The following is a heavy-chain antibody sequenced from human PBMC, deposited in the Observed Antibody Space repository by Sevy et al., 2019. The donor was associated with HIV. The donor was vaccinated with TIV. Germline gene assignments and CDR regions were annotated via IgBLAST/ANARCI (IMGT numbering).Heavy chain of an antibody. V-gene: IGHV1-8*01. D-gene: IGHD6-13*01. CDR3: ARPRVAAAGMGFDP. CDR1: GYTFTSYD. CDR2: MNPNSGNT. Sequence: ASVKVSCKASGYTFTSYDINWVRQATGQGLEWMGWMNPNSGNTGYAQKFQGRVTMTRNTSISTAYMELSSLRSEDMAVYYCARPRVAAAGMGFDPWGQGTLVTVSS. J-gene: IGHJ5*02.